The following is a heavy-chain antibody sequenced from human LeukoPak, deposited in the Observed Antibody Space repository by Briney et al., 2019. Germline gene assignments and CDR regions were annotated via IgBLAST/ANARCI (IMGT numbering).Heavy chain of an antibody. CDR2: MYYRGST. CDR1: GYSISSGYF. Sequence: SETLSLTCTVSGYSISSGYFWGWLRQPPGRELEWIASMYYRGSTHYNPSLASLKSRVTISRDTSKNQFSLNLSSVTAADTAVYYCAREAYYYDSSGYYYVRSYYYYYMDVWGKGTTVTISS. D-gene: IGHD3-22*01. CDR3: AREAYYYDSSGYYYVRSYYYYYMDV. V-gene: IGHV4-38-2*02. J-gene: IGHJ6*03.